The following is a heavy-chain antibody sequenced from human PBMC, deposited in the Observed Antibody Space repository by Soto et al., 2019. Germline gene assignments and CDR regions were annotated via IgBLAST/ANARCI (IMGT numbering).Heavy chain of an antibody. Sequence: QVQLVQSGAEVKKPGASVKVSCKASGYSFTSDAISWVRQAPGPGLEWMGWISAYNGTTKYAQKVQCRVTMTTETSTSTASMELRSLRSDDTAVYYCARQEVTDQYTDYMEVWGKGTTVTVSS. CDR2: ISAYNGTT. CDR3: ARQEVTDQYTDYMEV. J-gene: IGHJ6*03. V-gene: IGHV1-18*01. CDR1: GYSFTSDA. D-gene: IGHD6-6*01.